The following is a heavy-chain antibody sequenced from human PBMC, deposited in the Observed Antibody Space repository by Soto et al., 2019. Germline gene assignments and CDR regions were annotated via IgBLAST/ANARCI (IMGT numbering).Heavy chain of an antibody. J-gene: IGHJ4*02. CDR1: GGSISNTDHF. CDR2: IYYTGTT. Sequence: QLQLRESGPGLLKPSETLSLTCTVSGGSISNTDHFWGWIRQPPGKGLEWLGSIYYTGTTYYSPSLKRPGAVPVGTPKNKLSPSLSPVTAAYVAVSYCVRQVTFDILAPLCVLDKWGQGSLVIVSS. CDR3: VRQVTFDILAPLCVLDK. D-gene: IGHD3-9*01. V-gene: IGHV4-39*01.